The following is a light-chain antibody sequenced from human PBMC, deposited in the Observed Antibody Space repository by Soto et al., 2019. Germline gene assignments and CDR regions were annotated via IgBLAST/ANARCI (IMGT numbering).Light chain of an antibody. CDR1: QSISGW. CDR2: DAS. Sequence: DIQMTQSPSTLSASVGDRVTITWRASQSISGWLAWYQQKPGKAPNLLISDASSLESGVPSRFSGSGSGTEFTLTISGLQPDDFATYYCQQYSSYSSFGQGTKLEIK. V-gene: IGKV1-5*01. CDR3: QQYSSYSS. J-gene: IGKJ2*01.